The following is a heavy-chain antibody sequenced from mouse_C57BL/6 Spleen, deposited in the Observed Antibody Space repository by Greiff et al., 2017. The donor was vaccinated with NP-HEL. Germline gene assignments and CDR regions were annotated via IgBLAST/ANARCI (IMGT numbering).Heavy chain of an antibody. J-gene: IGHJ2*01. CDR1: GYTFTSYW. V-gene: IGHV1-64*01. D-gene: IGHD3-3*01. Sequence: VQLQQPGAELVKPGASVKLSCKASGYTFTSYWMHWVKQRPGQGLEWIGMIHPNSGSTNYNEKFKSKATLTVDKSSSTAYMQLSSLTSEDSAVYYCARGGQHRGYFDYWGQGTTLTVSS. CDR2: IHPNSGST. CDR3: ARGGQHRGYFDY.